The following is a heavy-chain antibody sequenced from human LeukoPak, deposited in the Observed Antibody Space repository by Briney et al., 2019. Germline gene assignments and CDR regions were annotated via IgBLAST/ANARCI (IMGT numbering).Heavy chain of an antibody. J-gene: IGHJ3*02. Sequence: HPGGSLRLSCAASGFTVSSNYMSWVRQAPGKGLEWVSVIYSGGSTYYADSVKGRFTISRDNSKNTLYLQMNSLRAEDTAVYYCAREGTAARTDDAFDIWGQGTMVTVSS. D-gene: IGHD6-6*01. CDR3: AREGTAARTDDAFDI. CDR1: GFTVSSNY. CDR2: IYSGGST. V-gene: IGHV3-53*01.